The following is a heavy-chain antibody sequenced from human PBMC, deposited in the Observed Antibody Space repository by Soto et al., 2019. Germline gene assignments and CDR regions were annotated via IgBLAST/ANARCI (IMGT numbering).Heavy chain of an antibody. D-gene: IGHD6-13*01. J-gene: IGHJ4*02. CDR3: ARVVIGIAAAMAYYFDY. Sequence: GASVKVSCKASGAPFSSYAISWVRQAPGQGLEWMGGIIPLFGTANSAQKFQGRVTITADKSTSTAYMELSSLRSEDTAVYYCARVVIGIAAAMAYYFDYWGQGTQVTVSS. V-gene: IGHV1-69*06. CDR1: GAPFSSYA. CDR2: IIPLFGTA.